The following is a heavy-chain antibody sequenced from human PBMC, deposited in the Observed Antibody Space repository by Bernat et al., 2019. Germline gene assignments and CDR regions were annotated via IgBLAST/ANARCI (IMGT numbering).Heavy chain of an antibody. V-gene: IGHV3-30*18. CDR3: AKGRERPRYYYGMDV. CDR2: ISYEGSNK. Sequence: QVQLVESGGGVVQPGRSLRLSCAASGFTFSSYGMHWVRQAPGKGLDWLAVISYEGSNKYYADSVKGRFTISRDNSKNTLYLQMNSLRAEDTAVYYCAKGRERPRYYYGMDVWGQGTTVTVSS. CDR1: GFTFSSYG. D-gene: IGHD1-1*01. J-gene: IGHJ6*02.